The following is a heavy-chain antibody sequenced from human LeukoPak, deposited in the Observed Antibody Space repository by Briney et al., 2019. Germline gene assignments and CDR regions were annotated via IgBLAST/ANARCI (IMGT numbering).Heavy chain of an antibody. V-gene: IGHV3-53*05. Sequence: GGSLRLSCAASGFTVSSNYMSWVRQAPGQGLERVSVIYSGGSTYYADSVKGRFTISRDNSKNTLYLQMNSLRAEDTAVYYCARDRQHYYDSSGYYTGVYFDYWGQGALVTVSS. J-gene: IGHJ4*02. D-gene: IGHD3-22*01. CDR2: IYSGGST. CDR3: ARDRQHYYDSSGYYTGVYFDY. CDR1: GFTVSSNY.